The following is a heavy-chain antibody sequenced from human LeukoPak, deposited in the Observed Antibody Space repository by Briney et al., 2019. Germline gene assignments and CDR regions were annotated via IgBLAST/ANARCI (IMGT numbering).Heavy chain of an antibody. Sequence: SGGSLRLSCAASGFTFTTYSMNWVRQAPGQGLEWLSHISNWTIAYADSVKGRFTISRDIGKNSLYLQMNNLRVEDTAVYYCARDFGYSFDYWGQGTLVTVSS. CDR1: GFTFTTYS. J-gene: IGHJ4*02. D-gene: IGHD1-26*01. CDR2: ISNWTI. CDR3: ARDFGYSFDY. V-gene: IGHV3-48*01.